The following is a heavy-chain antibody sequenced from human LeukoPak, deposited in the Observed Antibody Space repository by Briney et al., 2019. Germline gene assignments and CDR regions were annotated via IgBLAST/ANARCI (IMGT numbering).Heavy chain of an antibody. J-gene: IGHJ4*02. CDR1: GFTFSSYG. D-gene: IGHD5-12*01. CDR2: IWYDGSNK. V-gene: IGHV3-33*06. Sequence: GGPLRLSCAASGFTFSSYGMHWVRQAPGKGLEWVAVIWYDGSNKYYPDSVKGRFTISRDNSKNTLYLQMNSLRAEDTAVYYCAKLGGYDFDYWGQGTLVTVSS. CDR3: AKLGGYDFDY.